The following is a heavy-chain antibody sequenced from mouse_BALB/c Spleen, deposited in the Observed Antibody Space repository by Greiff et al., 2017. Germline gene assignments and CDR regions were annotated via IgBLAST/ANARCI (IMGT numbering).Heavy chain of an antibody. V-gene: IGHV1-54*01. CDR2: INPGSGGT. CDR3: ARGSYYGSNYYAMDY. J-gene: IGHJ4*01. D-gene: IGHD1-1*01. CDR1: GYAFTNYL. Sequence: QVHVKQSGAELVRPGTSVKVSCKASGYAFTNYLIEWVKQRPGQGLEWIGVINPGSGGTNYNEKFKGKATLTADKSSSTAYMQLSSLTSDDSAVYFCARGSYYGSNYYAMDYWGQGTTVTVSS.